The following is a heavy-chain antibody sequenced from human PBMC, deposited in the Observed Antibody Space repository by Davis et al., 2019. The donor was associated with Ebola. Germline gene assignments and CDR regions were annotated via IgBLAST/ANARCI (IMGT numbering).Heavy chain of an antibody. CDR2: ISSSSSTI. Sequence: GSLKISCVASGFTFSSYSMNWVRQAPGKGLEWVSYISSSSSTIYYADSVKGRFTISRDNAKNSLYLQMNSLRDEDTAVYYCARVEARLHYYYGMDVWGQGTTVTVSS. J-gene: IGHJ6*02. CDR1: GFTFSSYS. CDR3: ARVEARLHYYYGMDV. V-gene: IGHV3-48*02. D-gene: IGHD5-24*01.